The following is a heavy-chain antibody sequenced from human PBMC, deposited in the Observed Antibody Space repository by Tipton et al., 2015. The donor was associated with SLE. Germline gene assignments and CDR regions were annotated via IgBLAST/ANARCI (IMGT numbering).Heavy chain of an antibody. CDR2: IYHSGTT. V-gene: IGHV4-4*02. CDR1: GGSINSYNW. J-gene: IGHJ6*02. Sequence: LSLTCAVSGGSINSYNWWTWVRQPPGKGLEWIGEIYHSGTTNYNPSLKSRITISLDKSNNHFSLRLSSLTAADTAVYYCARGPDYSNYYFYRMDVWGQGTTVTVSS. D-gene: IGHD4-11*01. CDR3: ARGPDYSNYYFYRMDV.